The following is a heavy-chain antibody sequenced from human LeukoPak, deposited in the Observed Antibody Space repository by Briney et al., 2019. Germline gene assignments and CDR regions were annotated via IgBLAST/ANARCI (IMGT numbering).Heavy chain of an antibody. CDR3: ARAQGPVVVVPGANWYFDL. CDR1: GYTFTSYG. Sequence: ASVKVSCKASGYTFTSYGISWVRQAPGQGLEWMGCISADNGDTNYAQNLQGRVTMTTDTSTSTAYMELRSLRSDDTAVYYCARAQGPVVVVPGANWYFDLWGRGTLVTVSS. V-gene: IGHV1-18*01. J-gene: IGHJ2*01. CDR2: ISADNGDT. D-gene: IGHD2-2*01.